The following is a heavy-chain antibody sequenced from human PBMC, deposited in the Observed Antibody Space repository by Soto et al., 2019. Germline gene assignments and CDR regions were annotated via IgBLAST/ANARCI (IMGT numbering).Heavy chain of an antibody. D-gene: IGHD6-13*01. CDR1: GGSFSGYY. CDR2: INHSGST. J-gene: IGHJ5*02. Sequence: SETLSLTCAVYGGSFSGYYWSWIRQTPGKGLEWIGEINHSGSTNYNPSLKSRVTISVDTSKNQFSLKLGSVTAADTAVYYCARVAGITAAGRRVCWFDPWGQGTLVTVSS. CDR3: ARVAGITAAGRRVCWFDP. V-gene: IGHV4-34*01.